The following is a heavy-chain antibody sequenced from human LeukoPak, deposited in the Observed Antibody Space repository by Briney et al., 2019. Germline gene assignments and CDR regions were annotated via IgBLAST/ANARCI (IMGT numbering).Heavy chain of an antibody. J-gene: IGHJ4*02. V-gene: IGHV4-34*01. D-gene: IGHD2-8*01. CDR1: GGSFSGYY. CDR2: INHSGST. CDR3: ARGIPRYYVYATLDYFDY. Sequence: SETLSLTCAVYGGSFSGYYWSWIRQPPGKGLEWIGEINHSGSTNYNPSLKSRVTISVDTTKNQFSLKLSSVTAADTAVYYCARGIPRYYVYATLDYFDYWGQGTLVTVSS.